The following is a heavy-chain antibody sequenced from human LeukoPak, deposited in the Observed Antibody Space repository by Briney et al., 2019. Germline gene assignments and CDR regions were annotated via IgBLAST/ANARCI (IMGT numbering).Heavy chain of an antibody. V-gene: IGHV4-34*01. CDR3: ARIAARRIDY. CDR2: INHSGST. CDR1: GGSFSGYY. J-gene: IGHJ4*02. Sequence: SETLSLTCAVYGGSFSGYYWSWIRQPPGKGLEWIGEINHSGSTNYNPSLKSRVTISVDTSKNQFSLKLSSVTAADAAVYYCARIAARRIDYWGQGTLVTVSS. D-gene: IGHD6-6*01.